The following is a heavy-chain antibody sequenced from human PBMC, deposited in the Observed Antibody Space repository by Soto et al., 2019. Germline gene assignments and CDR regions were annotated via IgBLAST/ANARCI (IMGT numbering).Heavy chain of an antibody. J-gene: IGHJ4*02. CDR1: GYTFTSYY. CDR3: ARDEITGTAWYNY. CDR2: INPSGGST. V-gene: IGHV1-46*01. D-gene: IGHD1-20*01. Sequence: ASVKVSCKASGYTFTSYYMHCVRQAPGQGLEWMGIINPSGGSTSYAQKFQGRVTMTRDTSTSTVYVELSSLRSEDTAVYYCARDEITGTAWYNYWGQGTLVTVSS.